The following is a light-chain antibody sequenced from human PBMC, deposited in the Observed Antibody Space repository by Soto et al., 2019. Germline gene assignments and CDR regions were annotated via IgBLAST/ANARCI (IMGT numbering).Light chain of an antibody. CDR3: QQYHNSVLT. Sequence: DIQMTQSPSSLSASVGDRVTITCRASQSISNFLNWCQHKPGKAPKVLISAASTLRSGVPSRFSGSGSGTDFTLTISSLQPDDSATYYCQQYHNSVLTFGGGTKVYIK. CDR1: QSISNF. CDR2: AAS. J-gene: IGKJ4*01. V-gene: IGKV1-39*01.